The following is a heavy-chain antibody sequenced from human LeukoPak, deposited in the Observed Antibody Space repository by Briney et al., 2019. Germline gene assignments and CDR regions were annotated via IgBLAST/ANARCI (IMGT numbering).Heavy chain of an antibody. Sequence: PSETLSLTCTVSGGSISSYYRSWIRQPPGKGLEWIGYIYYSGSTNYNPSLKSRVTISVDTSKNQFSLKLSSVTAADTAVYYCARYQNSFDYWGQGTLVTVSS. CDR2: IYYSGST. V-gene: IGHV4-59*01. CDR1: GGSISSYY. CDR3: ARYQNSFDY. J-gene: IGHJ4*02.